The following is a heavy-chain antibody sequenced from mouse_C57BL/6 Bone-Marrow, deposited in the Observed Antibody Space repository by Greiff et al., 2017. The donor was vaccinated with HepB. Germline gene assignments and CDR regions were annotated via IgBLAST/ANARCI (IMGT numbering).Heavy chain of an antibody. CDR2: IDPANGNT. D-gene: IGHD1-1*01. J-gene: IGHJ1*03. CDR1: GFNIKNTY. V-gene: IGHV14-3*01. CDR3: ARSPSGYGSRRSYWYFDV. Sequence: VQLQQSVAELVRPGASVKLSCTASGFNIKNTYMHWVKQRPEQGLEWIGRIDPANGNTKYAPKFQGKATITADTSSNTAYLQLSSLTSEDTAIYYCARSPSGYGSRRSYWYFDVWGTGTTVTVSS.